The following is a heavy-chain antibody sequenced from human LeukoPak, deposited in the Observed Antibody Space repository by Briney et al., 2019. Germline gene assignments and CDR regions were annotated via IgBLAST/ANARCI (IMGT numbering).Heavy chain of an antibody. V-gene: IGHV3-21*01. CDR2: ISSSSSYI. Sequence: GGSLRLSCAASGFTFSSYSMNWVRQAPGKGLEWVSSISSSSSYIYYADSVKGRFTISRDNAKNSLYLQMNSLRAEDTAVYYCARVLDYGDYVGLVVDYWGQGILVTVSS. D-gene: IGHD4-17*01. CDR3: ARVLDYGDYVGLVVDY. J-gene: IGHJ4*02. CDR1: GFTFSSYS.